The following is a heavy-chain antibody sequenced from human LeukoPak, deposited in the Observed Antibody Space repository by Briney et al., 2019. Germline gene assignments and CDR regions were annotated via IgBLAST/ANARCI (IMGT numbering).Heavy chain of an antibody. CDR3: TRDNRYYY. CDR2: IKEDESEK. D-gene: IGHD2-21*01. V-gene: IGHV3-7*01. J-gene: IGHJ4*02. CDR1: GFTFSNYW. Sequence: GGSLRLSCAASGFTFSNYWMSWVRQAPGKGLEWVANIKEDESEKYYEDSVKGRFTISRDNAKNLVYLQMNSLRAEDTAVYYCTRDNRYYYWGQGTVVTVSS.